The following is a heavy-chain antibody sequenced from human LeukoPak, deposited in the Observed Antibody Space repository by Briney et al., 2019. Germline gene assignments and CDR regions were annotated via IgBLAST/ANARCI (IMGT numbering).Heavy chain of an antibody. CDR2: VSGRDTST. V-gene: IGHV3-23*01. Sequence: GGSLRHSCAASGFTFSNYAMSWVRQAPGKGLEWVSAVSGRDTSTYYTDSVKGRFTISRDNSKNTLYLQMNSLSAEDTAIYYCAKWGDYDVLTGYYDSDYWGQGTLVTVSS. D-gene: IGHD3-9*01. CDR1: GFTFSNYA. CDR3: AKWGDYDVLTGYYDSDY. J-gene: IGHJ4*02.